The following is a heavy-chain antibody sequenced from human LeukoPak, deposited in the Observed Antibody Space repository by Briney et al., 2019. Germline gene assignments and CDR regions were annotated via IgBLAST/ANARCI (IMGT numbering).Heavy chain of an antibody. CDR1: GFTFSSYA. CDR2: ISASSDSI. J-gene: IGHJ4*02. Sequence: PGGSLRLSCAGTGFTFSSYAMSWVRQAPGKGLEWVSAISASSDSIYYADSVKGRFTISRDNSKNTLYLQMNSLRAEDTAVYYCAKKTGNSAYYYIDYWGQGTLVTVSS. CDR3: AKKTGNSAYYYIDY. V-gene: IGHV3-23*01. D-gene: IGHD3-22*01.